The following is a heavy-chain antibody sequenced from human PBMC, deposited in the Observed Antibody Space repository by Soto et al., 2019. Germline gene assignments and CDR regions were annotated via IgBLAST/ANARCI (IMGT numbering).Heavy chain of an antibody. Sequence: GGSLRLSCAASGFNFDNYWMAWVRQAPGKGLEWVANIKQDGSDKNYVDSVKGRFTISRDDAKNSLYLQMNSLRAEDSAVYSCARDTTGILDYWGQGTLVTVSS. CDR2: IKQDGSDK. CDR3: ARDTTGILDY. J-gene: IGHJ4*02. CDR1: GFNFDNYW. V-gene: IGHV3-7*01. D-gene: IGHD1-1*01.